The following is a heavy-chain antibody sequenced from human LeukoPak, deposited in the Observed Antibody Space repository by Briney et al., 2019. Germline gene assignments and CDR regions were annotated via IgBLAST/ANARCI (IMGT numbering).Heavy chain of an antibody. J-gene: IGHJ1*01. D-gene: IGHD1-26*01. CDR3: ARDHGGATFQH. V-gene: IGHV3-11*04. Sequence: PGGSLRLSCAASGFTFSDYYMSWIRQAPGKGLEWVSSIGSGGSDIYYEDSVKGRFTISRDNGKNSLYLQMNSLGPEDTAVYYCARDHGGATFQHWGQGTLVTVSS. CDR2: IGSGGSDI. CDR1: GFTFSDYY.